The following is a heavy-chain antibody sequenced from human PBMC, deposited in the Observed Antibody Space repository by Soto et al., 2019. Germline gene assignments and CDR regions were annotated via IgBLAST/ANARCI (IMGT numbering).Heavy chain of an antibody. CDR1: GFSFSSFA. CDR3: ARDPREYYFDY. J-gene: IGHJ4*02. CDR2: ISSSGSTI. Sequence: GGSLRLSCRASGFSFSSFAMTWIRQAPGKGLEWVSYISSSGSTIYYADSVKGRFTISRDNAKNSLYLQMNSLRAEDTAVYYCARDPREYYFDYWGQGTLVTVSS. V-gene: IGHV3-11*01.